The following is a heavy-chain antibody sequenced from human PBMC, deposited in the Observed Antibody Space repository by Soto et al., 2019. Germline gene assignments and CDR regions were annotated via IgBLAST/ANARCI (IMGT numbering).Heavy chain of an antibody. CDR3: AREVGSSPGYSYGDFDY. CDR2: ISAYNGNT. CDR1: CYTFTSYG. J-gene: IGHJ4*02. D-gene: IGHD5-18*01. V-gene: IGHV1-18*04. Sequence: SVKVSFKASCYTFTSYGISWVRQAPGQGLEWMGWISAYNGNTNYAQKLQGRVTMTTDTSTSTAYMELRSLGSDDTAVYYCAREVGSSPGYSYGDFDYWGQGTLVTVSS.